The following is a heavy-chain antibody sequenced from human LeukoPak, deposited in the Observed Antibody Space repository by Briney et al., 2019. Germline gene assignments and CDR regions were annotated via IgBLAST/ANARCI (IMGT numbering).Heavy chain of an antibody. Sequence: GESLKISCKGSGYSFTSYWISWVRQMPGKGLEWRGRIDPSDSYTNYSPSFQGHVTISADKSISTAYLQWSSLKASDTAMYYCARHPRRFGALTPIDYWGQGTLVTVSS. CDR1: GYSFTSYW. CDR3: ARHPRRFGALTPIDY. D-gene: IGHD3-10*01. J-gene: IGHJ4*02. CDR2: IDPSDSYT. V-gene: IGHV5-10-1*01.